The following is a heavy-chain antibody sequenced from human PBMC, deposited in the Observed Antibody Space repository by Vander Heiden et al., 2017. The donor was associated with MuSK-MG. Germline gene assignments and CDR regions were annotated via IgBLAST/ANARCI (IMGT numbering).Heavy chain of an antibody. CDR3: ARVAATLITGYPMDH. CDR2: ISYDGSNK. CDR1: GFTFRSYT. Sequence: QVQLVESGGGVVQPGRSLRLSCAASGFTFRSYTINWVRQAPGKGLDCVATISYDGSNKYYADSVKGRFTVSRDNSRSTLYLQMNSLRVEDTAVYYCARVAATLITGYPMDHWGRGTLVTVSS. J-gene: IGHJ2*01. D-gene: IGHD1-20*01. V-gene: IGHV3-30*04.